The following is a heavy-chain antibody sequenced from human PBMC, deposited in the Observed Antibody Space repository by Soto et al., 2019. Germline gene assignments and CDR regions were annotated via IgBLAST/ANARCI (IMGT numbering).Heavy chain of an antibody. J-gene: IGHJ4*02. CDR2: MNPSNGKV. D-gene: IGHD6-19*01. CDR1: GYTFTSYD. CDR3: XSWGRSGWDTGFY. Sequence: QVQLVQSGAEVKKPGASVKVSCKASGYTFTSYDMNWVRQAPGQGLEWLGRMNPSNGKVDYGQDFQGRVTMTRDTXXXXXXXXXXXXXSXXXXXXXCXSWGRSGWDTGFYWGQGTLVTVSS. V-gene: IGHV1-8*01.